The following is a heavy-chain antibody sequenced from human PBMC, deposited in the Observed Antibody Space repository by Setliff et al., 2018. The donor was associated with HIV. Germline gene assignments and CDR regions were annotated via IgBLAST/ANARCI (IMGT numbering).Heavy chain of an antibody. D-gene: IGHD3-22*01. CDR3: ARDQAYYYDNSAYYPDAFDP. V-gene: IGHV1-69*10. J-gene: IGHJ3*01. Sequence: SVKVSCKASGGTFSSYGINWVRQAPGQGLEWMGGIIPILGIANYAQKFQGRVTINADKSTSTAYMELSSLRSEDTAVYYCARDQAYYYDNSAYYPDAFDPWGQGTMVTVSS. CDR1: GGTFSSYG. CDR2: IIPILGIA.